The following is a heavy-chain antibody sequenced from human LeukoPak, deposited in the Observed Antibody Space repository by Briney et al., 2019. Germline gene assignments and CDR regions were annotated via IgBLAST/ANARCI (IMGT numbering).Heavy chain of an antibody. CDR2: IKNDGSEK. J-gene: IGHJ6*02. CDR3: ARVPGARSSWYVGQYYYYGMDV. Sequence: GGSLRLSCAASGFVFRNYFMSWVRQAPGKGLEWVASIKNDGSEKYYADSVKGRFTNSRDNSKTTLYLQMNSLRAEDTAVYYCARVPGARSSWYVGQYYYYGMDVWGQGTTVTVSS. V-gene: IGHV3-7*03. D-gene: IGHD6-13*01. CDR1: GFVFRNYF.